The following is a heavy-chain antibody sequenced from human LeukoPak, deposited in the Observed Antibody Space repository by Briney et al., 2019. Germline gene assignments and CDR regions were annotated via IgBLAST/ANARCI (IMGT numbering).Heavy chain of an antibody. CDR3: AKDLNWNPGTDQPEPPNYYYYGMDV. J-gene: IGHJ6*02. CDR2: IKPDGGEQ. V-gene: IGHV3-7*03. Sequence: PGGSLRLSCVASGFTFSNYWMNWVRQAPGKGLEWVANIKPDGGEQYYVDSVKGRFTISRDNAENSLYLQMNSLRAEDTALYYCAKDLNWNPGTDQPEPPNYYYYGMDVWGQGTTVTVSS. CDR1: GFTFSNYW. D-gene: IGHD1-1*01.